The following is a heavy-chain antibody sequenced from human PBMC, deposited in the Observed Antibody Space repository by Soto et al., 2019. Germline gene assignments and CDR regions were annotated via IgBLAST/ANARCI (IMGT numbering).Heavy chain of an antibody. CDR3: AKVHGTEAGICDGPGRDGMDV. CDR2: ISGSRDYT. D-gene: IGHD6-19*01. J-gene: IGHJ6*02. CDR1: EFTSSNYI. Sequence: PGAPLRLSRAGSEFTSSNYILNWVRQAPGKGLERVSGISGSRDYTDYADSVRGRLIISRDNSKNTLSLQLTGLRAEDTAIYYCAKVHGTEAGICDGPGRDGMDVWGPGTTVTVSS. V-gene: IGHV3-23*01.